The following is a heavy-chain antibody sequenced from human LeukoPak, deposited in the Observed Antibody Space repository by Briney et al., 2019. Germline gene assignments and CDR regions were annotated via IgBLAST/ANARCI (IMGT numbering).Heavy chain of an antibody. J-gene: IGHJ4*02. Sequence: SVKVSCKASGGTFSSYAISWVRQAPGQGLEWMGGIIPIFGTANYAQKFQGRVTITADESTSTAYMELSSLRSEDTAVYYCARGIESMATPDYWGQGTLVTVSS. D-gene: IGHD5-24*01. CDR3: ARGIESMATPDY. V-gene: IGHV1-69*13. CDR2: IIPIFGTA. CDR1: GGTFSSYA.